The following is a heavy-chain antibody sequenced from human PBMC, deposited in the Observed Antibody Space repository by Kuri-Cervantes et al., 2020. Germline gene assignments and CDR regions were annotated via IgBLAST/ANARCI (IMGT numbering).Heavy chain of an antibody. CDR2: ISGSGDST. D-gene: IGHD4-17*01. Sequence: GGSLRLSCAASGFTFSSYAMSWVRQAPGKGLEWVSSISGSGDSTYVADSVKGRFTISRDNSKNTLYLQMNGLRAEDTAVYYCAKDRSATVTSASNYWGQGTLVTVSS. CDR3: AKDRSATVTSASNY. J-gene: IGHJ4*02. CDR1: GFTFSSYA. V-gene: IGHV3-23*01.